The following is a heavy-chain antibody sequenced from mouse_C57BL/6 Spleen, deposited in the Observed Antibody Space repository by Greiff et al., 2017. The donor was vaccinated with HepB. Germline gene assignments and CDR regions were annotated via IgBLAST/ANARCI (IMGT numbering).Heavy chain of an antibody. J-gene: IGHJ2*01. CDR1: GYAFSSSW. V-gene: IGHV1-82*01. CDR2: IYPGDGDT. D-gene: IGHD1-1*01. CDR3: ARSGYYYGSSLDY. Sequence: VKLVESGPELVKPGASVKISCKASGYAFSSSWMNWVKQRPGKGLEWIGRIYPGDGDTNYNGKFKGKATLTADKSSSTAYMQLSSLTSEDSAVYFCARSGYYYGSSLDYWGQGTTLTVSS.